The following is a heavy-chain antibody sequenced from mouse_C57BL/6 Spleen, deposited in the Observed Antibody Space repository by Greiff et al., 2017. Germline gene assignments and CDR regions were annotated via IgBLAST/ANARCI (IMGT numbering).Heavy chain of an antibody. CDR3: ARDDGNSFDY. CDR2: INYDGSST. V-gene: IGHV5-16*01. D-gene: IGHD2-1*01. J-gene: IGHJ2*01. CDR1: GFTFSDYY. Sequence: EVKLVESEGGLVQPGSSMKLSCTASGFTFSDYYMAWVRQVPEKGLEWVANINYDGSSTYYLDSLKSRFIISRDNAKNILYLQMSSLKSEDTATYYCARDDGNSFDYWGQGTTLTVSS.